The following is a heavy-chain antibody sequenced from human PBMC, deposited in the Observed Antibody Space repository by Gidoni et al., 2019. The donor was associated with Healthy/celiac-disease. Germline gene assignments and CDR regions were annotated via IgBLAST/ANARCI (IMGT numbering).Heavy chain of an antibody. V-gene: IGHV4-34*01. Sequence: QVQLQQWRAGLLKPSETLSLTCAVYGGSFSGYYWSWIRQPPGKGLEWIGEINHSGSTNYNPSLKSRVTISVDTSKNQFSLKLSSVTAADTAVYYCARDRWFDPWGQGTLVTVSS. CDR2: INHSGST. CDR1: GGSFSGYY. J-gene: IGHJ5*02. CDR3: ARDRWFDP.